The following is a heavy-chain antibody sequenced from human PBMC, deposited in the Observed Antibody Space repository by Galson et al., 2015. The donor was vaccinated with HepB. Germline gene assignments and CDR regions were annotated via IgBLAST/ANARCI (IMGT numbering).Heavy chain of an antibody. CDR3: ARVDGSGRYYYYGMDV. CDR1: GYTFTSYG. J-gene: IGHJ6*02. Sequence: SVKVSCKASGYTFTSYGISWVRQAPGQGLEWMGWISAYNGNTNYAQKLQGRVTITADESTSTAYMELSSLRSEDTAVYYCARVDGSGRYYYYGMDVWGQGTTVTVSS. CDR2: ISAYNGNT. D-gene: IGHD3-10*01. V-gene: IGHV1-18*04.